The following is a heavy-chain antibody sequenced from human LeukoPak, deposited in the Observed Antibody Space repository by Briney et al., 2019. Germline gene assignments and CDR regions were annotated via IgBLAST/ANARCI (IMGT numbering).Heavy chain of an antibody. J-gene: IGHJ4*02. Sequence: GGSLRLSCAASGFTFDDYAMHWVRQAPGKGLEWVSLISWDGGSTYYADSVKGRFTISRDNSKSSLYLQMNSLRAEDAALYYCAKGTSSSWYPFDYWGQGTLVTVSS. CDR1: GFTFDDYA. V-gene: IGHV3-43D*03. CDR2: ISWDGGST. D-gene: IGHD6-13*01. CDR3: AKGTSSSWYPFDY.